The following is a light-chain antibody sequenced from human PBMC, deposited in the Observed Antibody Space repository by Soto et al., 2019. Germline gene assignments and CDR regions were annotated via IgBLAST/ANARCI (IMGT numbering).Light chain of an antibody. Sequence: EIGLTQSPGTLSLSPGERATLSCRASQSVTSSYLAWYQQKPGQAPRLLIYGASSRATGIPDRFSGSGSGTDFTLTISRLEPEDFAVYYCHQYGTSARTFGQGTKVEIK. CDR2: GAS. V-gene: IGKV3-20*01. J-gene: IGKJ1*01. CDR1: QSVTSSY. CDR3: HQYGTSART.